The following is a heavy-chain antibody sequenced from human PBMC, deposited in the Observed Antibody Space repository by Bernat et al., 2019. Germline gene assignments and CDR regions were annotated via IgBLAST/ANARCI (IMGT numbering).Heavy chain of an antibody. Sequence: HVQLVQSGAEVKKPGSSVKVSCKASGGTFSSYAISWVRQAPGQGLEWMGGIIPIFGTANYAQKFQGRVTITADKSTSTAYMELSSLRSEDTAVYYCATDLSPRRRNTRERVATITFFDYWGQGTLVTVSS. J-gene: IGHJ4*02. V-gene: IGHV1-69*06. CDR3: ATDLSPRRRNTRERVATITFFDY. CDR2: IIPIFGTA. CDR1: GGTFSSYA. D-gene: IGHD5-12*01.